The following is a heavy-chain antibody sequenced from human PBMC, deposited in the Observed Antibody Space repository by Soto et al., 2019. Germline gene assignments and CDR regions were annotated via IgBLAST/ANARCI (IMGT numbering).Heavy chain of an antibody. Sequence: QVQLVESGGGVVQPGRSLRLSCAASGFTFSSYGMHWVRQAPGKGLEWVAVISYDGSNKYYADSVKGRFTISRDNSXNTLYLRMNSLRAEDTAVYYCAKDQLRGVRGVITYYYGMDVWGQGTTVTVSS. D-gene: IGHD3-10*01. CDR3: AKDQLRGVRGVITYYYGMDV. CDR2: ISYDGSNK. J-gene: IGHJ6*02. CDR1: GFTFSSYG. V-gene: IGHV3-30*18.